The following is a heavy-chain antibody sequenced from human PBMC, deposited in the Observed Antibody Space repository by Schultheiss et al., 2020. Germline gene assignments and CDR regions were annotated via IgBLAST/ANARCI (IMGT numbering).Heavy chain of an antibody. D-gene: IGHD2-15*01. CDR1: GYSFTTYW. J-gene: IGHJ4*02. Sequence: GGSLRLSCKASGYSFTTYWIAWVRQMPGKGLEWMGITYPDDSDTRYSPSFQGQVTISADKSISTAYLQWSSLKASDTAMYYCARHYCSGATCSFDYWGQGTLVTVSS. CDR3: ARHYCSGATCSFDY. CDR2: TYPDDSDT. V-gene: IGHV5-51*01.